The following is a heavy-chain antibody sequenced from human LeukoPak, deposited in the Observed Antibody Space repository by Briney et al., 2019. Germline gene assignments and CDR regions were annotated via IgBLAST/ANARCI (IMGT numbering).Heavy chain of an antibody. D-gene: IGHD3-22*01. V-gene: IGHV1-8*01. CDR1: GYTFTIYD. J-gene: IGHJ4*02. Sequence: ASVQVSCNASGYTFTIYDINWVREATGQGLEWMGWMNPNSGNTGYAQKFQGRVTMTRNTSISTAYMELSSLRSEDTAVYYCARETDSSGYGSWGQGTLVTVSS. CDR3: ARETDSSGYGS. CDR2: MNPNSGNT.